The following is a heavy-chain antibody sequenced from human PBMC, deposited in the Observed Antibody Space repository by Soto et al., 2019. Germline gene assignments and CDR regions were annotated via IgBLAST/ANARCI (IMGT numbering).Heavy chain of an antibody. CDR2: INHSGST. D-gene: IGHD4-4*01. CDR3: ARVNYPGNYYGMDV. V-gene: IGHV4-34*01. J-gene: IGHJ6*02. CDR1: GGSFSGYY. Sequence: QVQLQQWGAGLLKPSETLSLTCAVYGGSFSGYYWSWIRQPPGKGLEWIGEINHSGSTNYNPSLKSRVTISVDTSKNQFSLKLSSVTAADTAVYYCARVNYPGNYYGMDVWGQGTTVTVSS.